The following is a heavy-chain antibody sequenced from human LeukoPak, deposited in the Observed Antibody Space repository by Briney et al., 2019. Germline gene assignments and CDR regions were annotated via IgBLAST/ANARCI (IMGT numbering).Heavy chain of an antibody. CDR2: IYPADSDI. CDR3: ARQEYCSGGSCYTWFDP. CDR1: GYSLTSYW. D-gene: IGHD2-15*01. J-gene: IGHJ5*02. V-gene: IGHV5-51*01. Sequence: GESLKISCKGSGYSLTSYWIGWVRQMPGKGLEWMGIIYPADSDIRYSPSFRGQVTISADKSISTAYLQWSSLKASDTAMYYCARQEYCSGGSCYTWFDPWGQGTLVTVSS.